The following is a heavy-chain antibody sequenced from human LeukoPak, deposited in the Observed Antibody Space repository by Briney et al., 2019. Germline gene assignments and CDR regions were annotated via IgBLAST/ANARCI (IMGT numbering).Heavy chain of an antibody. CDR3: ARERRNTPMDV. J-gene: IGHJ6*02. V-gene: IGHV3-21*01. Sequence: PGGSLRLSCAASGFSLISYNMNWVRQAPGKGLEWVSFISPSSSSIYYADSVKGRFTVSRDNAKNSLYLQMNSLRAEDTALYYCARERRNTPMDVWGQGTTVTVSS. CDR2: ISPSSSSI. CDR1: GFSLISYN. D-gene: IGHD5-18*01.